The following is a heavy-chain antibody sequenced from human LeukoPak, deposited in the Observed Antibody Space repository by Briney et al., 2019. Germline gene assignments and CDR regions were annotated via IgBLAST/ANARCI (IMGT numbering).Heavy chain of an antibody. CDR3: ARGSGSFDY. D-gene: IGHD3-10*01. V-gene: IGHV3-43*02. CDR1: GFTFDDYA. J-gene: IGHJ4*02. Sequence: GGSLRLSCAASGFTFDDYAMHWVRQAPGKGLEWVSLISGDGGSTYYADSVKGRFTISRDNSKNSLYLQMNSLRAEDTAVYYCARGSGSFDYWGQGALVTVSS. CDR2: ISGDGGST.